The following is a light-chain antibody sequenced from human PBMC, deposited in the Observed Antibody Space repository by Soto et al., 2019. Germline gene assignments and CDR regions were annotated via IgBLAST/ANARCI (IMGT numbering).Light chain of an antibody. J-gene: IGKJ3*01. CDR1: QSISIW. CDR2: DVS. Sequence: DIQMTQSPSNLSASAGDRVTITCRASQSISIWLAWYKQKPGKAPTLLIYDVSRLESGVPSRFSGSGSGTEFTLTIKSLKPYDFATDYCQQYDTYYTFGLGTKVDIK. CDR3: QQYDTYYT. V-gene: IGKV1-5*01.